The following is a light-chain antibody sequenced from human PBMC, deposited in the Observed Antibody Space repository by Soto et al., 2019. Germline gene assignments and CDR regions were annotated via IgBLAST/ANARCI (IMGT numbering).Light chain of an antibody. CDR2: GVT. CDR1: SSDVGAYNY. CDR3: SSYSTSFFYV. Sequence: SALTQPASVSGSPGQSITISCTGTSSDVGAYNYVSWYQQHPGEAPKLIIYGVTNRPSGVSYRFSGSKSDYTASLTISGLQAEDEADYYCSSYSTSFFYVFGTGTKVTLL. V-gene: IGLV2-14*01. J-gene: IGLJ1*01.